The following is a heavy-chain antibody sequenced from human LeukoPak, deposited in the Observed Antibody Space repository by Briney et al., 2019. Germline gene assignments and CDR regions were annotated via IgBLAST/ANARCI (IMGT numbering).Heavy chain of an antibody. V-gene: IGHV1-46*01. D-gene: IGHD4-23*01. J-gene: IGHJ4*02. CDR3: ARVAVAQYYFDY. CDR1: GYTFTSYY. Sequence: GASVKVSCKASGYTFTSYYMHWVRQAPGQGLEWMGIINPSGGNTNYAQKFQGRVTMTTDTSTSTAYVELRSLTSDDTAVYYCARVAVAQYYFDYWGQGTLVTVSS. CDR2: INPSGGNT.